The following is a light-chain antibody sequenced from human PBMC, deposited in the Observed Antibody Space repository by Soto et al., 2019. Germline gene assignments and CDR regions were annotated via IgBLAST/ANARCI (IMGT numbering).Light chain of an antibody. CDR2: GAS. Sequence: IVLTQSPGTLSLSPGERATLSCRASLSVSSNYLAWYQQKPGQGPRLLIFGASSRLTGIPDRFSGSGSGTDFTLTISRLEPEDVGVYYCQQYGSSPRTFGQGTKVEIK. CDR1: LSVSSNY. CDR3: QQYGSSPRT. V-gene: IGKV3-20*01. J-gene: IGKJ2*02.